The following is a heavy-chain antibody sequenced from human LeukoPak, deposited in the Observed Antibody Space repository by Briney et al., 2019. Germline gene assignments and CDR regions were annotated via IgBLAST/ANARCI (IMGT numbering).Heavy chain of an antibody. CDR3: AKDKKGDFWSGSIDY. CDR2: IRYDGSNK. D-gene: IGHD3-3*01. J-gene: IGHJ4*02. CDR1: GFTFSSYG. Sequence: GGSLRLSCAASGFTFSSYGMHWVRQAPGKGLEWVAFIRYDGSNKYYADSVKGRFTISRDNSKNTLYLQMNSLRAEDTAVYYCAKDKKGDFWSGSIDYWGQGTLVTVSS. V-gene: IGHV3-30*02.